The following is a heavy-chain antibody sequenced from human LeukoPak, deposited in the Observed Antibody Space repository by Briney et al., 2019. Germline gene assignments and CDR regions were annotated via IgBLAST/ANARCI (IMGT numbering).Heavy chain of an antibody. CDR1: GFTFSTYG. D-gene: IGHD6-6*01. J-gene: IGHJ4*02. CDR3: AKGQSTIATRSFDS. CDR2: ISTNSANT. Sequence: GGSLRLSCAASGFTFSTYGMNWVRQAPGKGLEWVSTISTNSANTYYTDSVKGRFTISSDNSKNTLFMQMNSLRAEDTAVYYCAKGQSTIATRSFDSWGQGTLVTVSS. V-gene: IGHV3-23*01.